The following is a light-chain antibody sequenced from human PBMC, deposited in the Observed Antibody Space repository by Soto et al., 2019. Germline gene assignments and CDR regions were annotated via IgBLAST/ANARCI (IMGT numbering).Light chain of an antibody. V-gene: IGLV2-14*01. J-gene: IGLJ1*01. Sequence: QSLLTQPASVSGSPGQSITISCTGTSSDVGGYNYVSWYQHHAGKAPRLMIYASSNRPSGVSHRFSGSRSGNTASLTISGLQAEDEADYYCSSYTSGTTLYVFGTGTKVTVL. CDR2: ASS. CDR3: SSYTSGTTLYV. CDR1: SSDVGGYNY.